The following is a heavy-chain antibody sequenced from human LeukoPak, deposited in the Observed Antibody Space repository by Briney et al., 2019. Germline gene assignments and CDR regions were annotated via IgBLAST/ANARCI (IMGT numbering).Heavy chain of an antibody. J-gene: IGHJ4*02. CDR3: ARRFDC. V-gene: IGHV3-48*03. CDR1: GFTFSSFE. CDR2: ISSGGTAI. Sequence: PGGSLRLSCAASGFTFSSFEMNWVRQAPGKGLEWVSHISSGGTAIYYADSVRGRFTISRDNAKNSLYLQMNSLRADDTAVYYCARRFDCWGQGTLVTVSS.